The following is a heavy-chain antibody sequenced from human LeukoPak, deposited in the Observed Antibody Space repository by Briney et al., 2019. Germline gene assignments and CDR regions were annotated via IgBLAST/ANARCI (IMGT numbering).Heavy chain of an antibody. CDR2: INHSGST. V-gene: IGHV4-39*07. Sequence: SETLSLTCTVSGGSISSKTYYWGWIRQPPGKGLEWIGEINHSGSTNYNPSLKSRVTISVDTSKNQFSLKLSSVTAADTAVYYCARVLRSYYYGSGSLGDWFDPWGQGTLVTVSS. CDR3: ARVLRSYYYGSGSLGDWFDP. D-gene: IGHD3-10*01. CDR1: GGSISSKTYY. J-gene: IGHJ5*02.